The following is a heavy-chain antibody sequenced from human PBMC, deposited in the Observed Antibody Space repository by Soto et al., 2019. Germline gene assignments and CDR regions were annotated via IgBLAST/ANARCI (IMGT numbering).Heavy chain of an antibody. CDR1: GGSISSGGYY. CDR3: ARASSSSDAFDI. D-gene: IGHD6-6*01. CDR2: IYDSGST. J-gene: IGHJ3*02. Sequence: QVQLQESGPGLVKPSQTLSLTCTVSGGSISSGGYYWSWIRQHPGKGLEWIGYIYDSGSTYYNPSLKNRVTISVDTSKNQFSLKLSSVTAADTAVYYCARASSSSDAFDIWGQGTMVTVSS. V-gene: IGHV4-31*03.